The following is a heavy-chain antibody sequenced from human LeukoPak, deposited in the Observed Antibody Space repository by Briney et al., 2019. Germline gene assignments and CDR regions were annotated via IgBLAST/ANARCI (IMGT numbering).Heavy chain of an antibody. D-gene: IGHD5-18*01. J-gene: IGHJ4*02. Sequence: GGSLRLSCEASGFTFSDYYMSWIRQAPGKGLEWVSYISSSGSTIYYADFVKGRFTISRDKAKNSLYLQMNSLRAEDTAVYYCARDSAMANFDYWGQGTLVTVSS. CDR3: ARDSAMANFDY. V-gene: IGHV3-11*01. CDR2: ISSSGSTI. CDR1: GFTFSDYY.